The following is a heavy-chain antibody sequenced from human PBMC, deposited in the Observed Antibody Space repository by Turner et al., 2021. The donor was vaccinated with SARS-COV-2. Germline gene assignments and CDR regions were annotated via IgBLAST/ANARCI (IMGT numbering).Heavy chain of an antibody. D-gene: IGHD2-15*01. V-gene: IGHV4-39*01. Sequence: QLQLQESGPGLVKPSETLSLTCTVSGASLSSIIYYWGWIRQPPGKGLEWIGTIYSSGSTYHNPSLKSRVTISVDASKNQFSLKLSAVTAADTAVYYCARRGDGGKSFDYWGQGTLVTVSS. CDR1: GASLSSIIYY. CDR2: IYSSGST. J-gene: IGHJ4*02. CDR3: ARRGDGGKSFDY.